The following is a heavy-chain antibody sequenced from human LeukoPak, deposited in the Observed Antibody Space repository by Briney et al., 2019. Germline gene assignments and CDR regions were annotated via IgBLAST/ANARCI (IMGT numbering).Heavy chain of an antibody. J-gene: IGHJ4*02. D-gene: IGHD3/OR15-3a*01. CDR1: GFTFSSYW. CDR3: ARDDGFSSYSY. CDR2: MNLDRREK. Sequence: PGGSLRLSCAASGFTFSSYWMTWVRQAPGKGLEWVANMNLDRREKYYVDSVKGRITISRDNAKNSLYLQMNSLTAEDTAVYYCARDDGFSSYSYWGQGALVTVSS. V-gene: IGHV3-7*01.